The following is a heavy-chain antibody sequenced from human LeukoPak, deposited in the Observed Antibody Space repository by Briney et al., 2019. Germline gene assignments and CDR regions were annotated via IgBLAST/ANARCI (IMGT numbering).Heavy chain of an antibody. J-gene: IGHJ5*02. V-gene: IGHV4-4*07. CDR1: GGSISSYY. D-gene: IGHD5-24*01. CDR2: IYTSGST. Sequence: SSETLSLTCTVSGGSISSYYWSWIRQPAGKGLEWIGRIYTSGSTNYNPSLKSRVTMSVDTSKNQFSLKLSSVTAADTAVYYCAREARDGYNLNWFDPWGQGTLVTVSS. CDR3: AREARDGYNLNWFDP.